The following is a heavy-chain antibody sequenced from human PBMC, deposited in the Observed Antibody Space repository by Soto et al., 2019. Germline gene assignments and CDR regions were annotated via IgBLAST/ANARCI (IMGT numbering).Heavy chain of an antibody. J-gene: IGHJ6*02. CDR2: IIPIFGTA. D-gene: IGHD6-19*01. Sequence: SVKVSCKASGGTFSSYAISWVRQAPGQGLEWMGGIIPIFGTANYAQKFQGRVTITADESTSTAYMELSSLRSEDTAVYYCAKEAVAGNGMDVWGQGTTVTVSS. CDR3: AKEAVAGNGMDV. V-gene: IGHV1-69*01. CDR1: GGTFSSYA.